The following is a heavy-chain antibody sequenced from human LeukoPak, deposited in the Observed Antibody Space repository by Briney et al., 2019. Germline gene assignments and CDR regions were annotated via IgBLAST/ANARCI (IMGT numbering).Heavy chain of an antibody. V-gene: IGHV4-59*01. CDR2: IYYNGSN. D-gene: IGHD6-6*01. CDR3: ARTKRGIAARLRGINYYFDC. CDR1: GFSISSYY. J-gene: IGHJ4*02. Sequence: PSGTLCLTCTVSGFSISSYYWSWIRQPPGKGLEWIGYIYYNGSNNYNPSPKKRVTISVDTSNNQFSLKLSSVTAADTAVYYCARTKRGIAARLRGINYYFDCRGQGTLVTVSS.